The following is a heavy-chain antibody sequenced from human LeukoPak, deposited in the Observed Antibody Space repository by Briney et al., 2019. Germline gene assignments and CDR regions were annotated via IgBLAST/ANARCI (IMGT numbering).Heavy chain of an antibody. V-gene: IGHV4-39*07. CDR3: ARDIENHVGGLDHHSSAY. D-gene: IGHD2-15*01. Sequence: PSETLSLTCTVSGGSISSSSYYWGWIRQPPGKGLEWIGSIYYSGSTYYNPSLKSRVTISVDTSKNQFSLKLSSVTAADAAVYYCARDIENHVGGLDHHSSAYWGPGTLVTASS. CDR2: IYYSGST. J-gene: IGHJ4*02. CDR1: GGSISSSSYY.